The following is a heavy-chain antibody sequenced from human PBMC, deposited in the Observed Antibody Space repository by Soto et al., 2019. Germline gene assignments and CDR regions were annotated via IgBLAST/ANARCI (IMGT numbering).Heavy chain of an antibody. Sequence: SVKVSCKASGGTLGSQGIAWVRQAPGQGLEWMGGFIAMLGTPTYAKKVQGRATISADESLTSSYLELRSLRSEDTGVYFCARGAMANFDYWGQGTVVTVSS. CDR2: FIAMLGTP. CDR1: GGTLGSQG. D-gene: IGHD5-18*01. J-gene: IGHJ4*02. V-gene: IGHV1-69*13. CDR3: ARGAMANFDY.